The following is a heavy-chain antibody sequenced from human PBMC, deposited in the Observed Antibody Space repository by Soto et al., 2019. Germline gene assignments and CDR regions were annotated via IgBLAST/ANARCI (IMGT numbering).Heavy chain of an antibody. CDR2: IYYSGST. D-gene: IGHD3-16*02. J-gene: IGHJ4*02. Sequence: QVQLQESGPGLVKPTQTLSLTSTVSGGSITSGGYYWSWIRQHPGKGLERVGYIYYSGSTSYNPSLKSRLTISVDTSKNQFSLKLSSVTAADTAVYYCARGVIHWGQGTLVTVSS. CDR3: ARGVIH. CDR1: GGSITSGGYY. V-gene: IGHV4-31*03.